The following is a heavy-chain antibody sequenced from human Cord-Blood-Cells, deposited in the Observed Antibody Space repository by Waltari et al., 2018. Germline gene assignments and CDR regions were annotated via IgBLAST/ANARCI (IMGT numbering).Heavy chain of an antibody. Sequence: QVQLVQSGAEVKKPGASVKVSCKASGYTFTSYDINWVRQATGQGLEWEGWMNLNSSTTAYAQKVQGRGTMTRNTSISTAYMEMSSLRSEDTAVYYCARGMSNYYYYGMDVWGEGTTVTVSS. J-gene: IGHJ6*04. CDR2: MNLNSSTT. CDR3: ARGMSNYYYYGMDV. D-gene: IGHD6-6*01. V-gene: IGHV1-8*01. CDR1: GYTFTSYD.